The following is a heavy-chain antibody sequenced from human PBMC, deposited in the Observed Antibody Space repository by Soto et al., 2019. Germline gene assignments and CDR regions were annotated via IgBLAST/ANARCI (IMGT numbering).Heavy chain of an antibody. J-gene: IGHJ6*02. CDR2: INPNSGGT. CDR3: ARPNYDFWSGYHYYYYGMDV. CDR1: GYTFTGYY. D-gene: IGHD3-3*01. V-gene: IGHV1-2*02. Sequence: QVQLVQSGAEVKKPGASMKVSCKASGYTFTGYYMHWVRQAPGQGLEWMGWINPNSGGTNYAQKFQGRVTMTRDTSISTAYMELSRLRSDDTAVYYCARPNYDFWSGYHYYYYGMDVWGQGTTVTVSS.